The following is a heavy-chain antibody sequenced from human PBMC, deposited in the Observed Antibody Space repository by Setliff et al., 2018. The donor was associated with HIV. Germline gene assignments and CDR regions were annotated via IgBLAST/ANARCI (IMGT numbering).Heavy chain of an antibody. CDR3: ARDLHWAFDY. CDR1: GFTFSSYW. D-gene: IGHD7-27*01. CDR2: IKQDGSEK. J-gene: IGHJ4*02. Sequence: GGSLRLSCAASGFTFSSYWINWVRQAPGKGLEWVANIKQDGSEKYYMDSVKGRFTISRDNAKNSLYLQMNSLRAEDTAVYYCARDLHWAFDYWGQGTLVTVSS. V-gene: IGHV3-7*01.